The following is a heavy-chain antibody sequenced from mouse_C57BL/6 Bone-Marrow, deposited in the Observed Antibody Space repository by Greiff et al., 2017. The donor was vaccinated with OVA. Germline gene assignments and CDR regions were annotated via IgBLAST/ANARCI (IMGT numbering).Heavy chain of an antibody. V-gene: IGHV1-55*01. CDR2: IYPGSGST. CDR1: GYTFTSYL. Sequence: QVQLQQPGAELVKPGASVKMSCKASGYTFTSYLITWVKQRPGQGLEWIGDIYPGSGSTNYNEKFKSKATLTVDTSSSTAYMQLSSLTSEDSAVYYCARWEGYYVSMDYWGQGTSVTVSS. D-gene: IGHD2-3*01. CDR3: ARWEGYYVSMDY. J-gene: IGHJ4*01.